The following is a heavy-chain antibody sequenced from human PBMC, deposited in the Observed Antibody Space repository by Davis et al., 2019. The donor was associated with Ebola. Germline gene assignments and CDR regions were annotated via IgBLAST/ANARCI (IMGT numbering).Heavy chain of an antibody. Sequence: PGGSLRLSCAASGFTFSSYGMHWVRQAPGKGLEWVALISYDGSNKFYADSVKGRFTISRDISKNTLYLQMNSLRADDTAVYYCAKDSGVWLHFVDYWGQGTLVTVSS. D-gene: IGHD5-24*01. V-gene: IGHV3-30*18. CDR2: ISYDGSNK. J-gene: IGHJ4*02. CDR3: AKDSGVWLHFVDY. CDR1: GFTFSSYG.